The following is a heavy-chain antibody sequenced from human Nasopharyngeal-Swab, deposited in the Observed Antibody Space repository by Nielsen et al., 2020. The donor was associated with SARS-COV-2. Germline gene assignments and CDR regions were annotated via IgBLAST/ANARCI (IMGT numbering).Heavy chain of an antibody. CDR1: GYTFSSSYD. V-gene: IGHV1-8*01. Sequence: ASVKVSCKASGYTFSSSYDINWVRQATGQGLEWMGWMHPNSGNTGYAQKFQGRVTMTRNTSISTAYMELSSLRSEDTAVYYCARGLIVATIFHYYYMDVWGKGTTVTVSS. D-gene: IGHD5-12*01. CDR3: ARGLIVATIFHYYYMDV. CDR2: MHPNSGNT. J-gene: IGHJ6*03.